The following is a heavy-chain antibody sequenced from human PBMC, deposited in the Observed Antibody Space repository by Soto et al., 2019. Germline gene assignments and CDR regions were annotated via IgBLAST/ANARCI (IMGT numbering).Heavy chain of an antibody. CDR1: GGTFSSYA. CDR2: IIPIFGTA. Sequence: GASVKVSCKASGGTFSSYAISWVRQAPGQGLEWMGGIIPIFGTANYAQKFQGRVTITADESTSTAYMELSSLRSEDTAVYYCASEPQMDTAMVPLDYWGQGTLVTVSS. V-gene: IGHV1-69*13. D-gene: IGHD5-18*01. CDR3: ASEPQMDTAMVPLDY. J-gene: IGHJ4*02.